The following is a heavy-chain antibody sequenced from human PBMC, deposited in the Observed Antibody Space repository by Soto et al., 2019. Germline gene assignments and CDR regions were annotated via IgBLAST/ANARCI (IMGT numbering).Heavy chain of an antibody. CDR2: ISASGGST. D-gene: IGHD3-16*01. CDR1: GITLSSYA. CDR3: AKGQNRGPYRFYFDY. J-gene: IGHJ4*02. Sequence: EVQLLESGGDLVQPGGSLRLSCAASGITLSSYAMSWVRQAPGKGPEWVSGISASGGSTSYAYSVKGRFTISRDNSKKTLYLQMNSLRADDTAVYQCAKGQNRGPYRFYFDYWGPGALVTVSS. V-gene: IGHV3-23*01.